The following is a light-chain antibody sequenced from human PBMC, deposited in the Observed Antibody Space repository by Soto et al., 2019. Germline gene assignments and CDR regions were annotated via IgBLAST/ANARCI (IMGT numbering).Light chain of an antibody. CDR2: DAS. V-gene: IGKV1-33*01. CDR1: QDISNY. CDR3: QQYDNLPLT. J-gene: IGKJ4*01. Sequence: DIQMTQSPSSLSASVGDRVTITCQASQDISNYLNWYQQKPGKAPKLLIYDASNLETGVPSRFSGRGSGTDFTFTISSLQPEDSATYYCQQYDNLPLTFGGGTKVEIK.